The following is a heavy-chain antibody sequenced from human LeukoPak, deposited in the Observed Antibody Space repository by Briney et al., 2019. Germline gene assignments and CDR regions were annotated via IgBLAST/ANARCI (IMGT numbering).Heavy chain of an antibody. D-gene: IGHD6-6*01. V-gene: IGHV4-34*01. CDR1: GFTFSNAW. CDR3: ARALGSSNYYYYMDV. Sequence: GSLRLSCAASGFTFSNAWMSWVRQPPGKGLEWIGEINHSGSTNYNPSLKSRVTISVDTSKNQFSLKLSSVTAADTAVYYCARALGSSNYYYYMDVWGKGTTVTVSS. J-gene: IGHJ6*03. CDR2: INHSGST.